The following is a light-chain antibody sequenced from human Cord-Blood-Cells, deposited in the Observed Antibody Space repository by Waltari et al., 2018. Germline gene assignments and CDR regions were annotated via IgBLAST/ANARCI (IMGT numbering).Light chain of an antibody. V-gene: IGLV3-25*03. CDR2: KDS. Sequence: SYELPQPPSVSVSPGQTARITCSGDALPQQYAYWYQQKPGQAPVLVIYKDSERPSGIPERFSGSSSGTTVTLTISGVQAEDEADYYCQSADSSGTVVFGGGTKLTVL. CDR3: QSADSSGTVV. J-gene: IGLJ2*01. CDR1: ALPQQY.